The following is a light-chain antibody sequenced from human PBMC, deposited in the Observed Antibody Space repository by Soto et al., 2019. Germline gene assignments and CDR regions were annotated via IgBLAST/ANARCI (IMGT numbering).Light chain of an antibody. CDR1: QSLVHSDGYTY. Sequence: VMTQTPLSSPVTLGQPASISCRSSQSLVHSDGYTYLSWLPQRPGQTPRLLIYRVSNRFSGVPYRFSGSGAGTDFTLKISRVEAEYVGICYCMLDTYFPPYTFGQWTKLEI. CDR3: MLDTYFPPYT. J-gene: IGKJ2*01. V-gene: IGKV2-24*01. CDR2: RVS.